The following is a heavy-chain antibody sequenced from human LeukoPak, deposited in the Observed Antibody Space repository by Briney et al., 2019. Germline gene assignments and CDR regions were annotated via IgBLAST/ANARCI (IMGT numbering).Heavy chain of an antibody. J-gene: IGHJ4*02. D-gene: IGHD5-12*01. CDR3: AKGRRMWLRPYYFDY. CDR2: ISYDGSNK. CDR1: GFTFSSYG. V-gene: IGHV3-30*18. Sequence: GGSLRLSCAASGFTFSSYGMHWVRQAPGKGLEWVAVISYDGSNKYYADSVKGRFTISRDNSKNTLYLQMNSLRAEDTAVYYCAKGRRMWLRPYYFDYWGQGTLVTVSS.